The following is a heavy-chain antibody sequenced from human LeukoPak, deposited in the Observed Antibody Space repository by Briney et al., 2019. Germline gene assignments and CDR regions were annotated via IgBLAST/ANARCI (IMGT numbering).Heavy chain of an antibody. D-gene: IGHD2-2*03. J-gene: IGHJ4*02. CDR1: GGSISSYY. V-gene: IGHV4-59*08. CDR3: ARLFGYCSSTSCPSPLDY. CDR2: IYYSGST. Sequence: PSETLSLTCTVSGGSISSYYWSWIRQPPGKGLEWIGYIYYSGSTNYNPSLKSRVTISVDTSKNQFSLKLSSVTAADTAVYYCARLFGYCSSTSCPSPLDYWGQGTLVTVSS.